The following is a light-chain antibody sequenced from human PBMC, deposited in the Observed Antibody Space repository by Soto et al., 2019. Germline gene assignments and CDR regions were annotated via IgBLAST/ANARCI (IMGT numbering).Light chain of an antibody. CDR3: PSYTTADPWV. J-gene: IGLJ3*02. CDR1: SSDVGAYNR. CDR2: EVT. V-gene: IGLV2-14*01. Sequence: QSALTQPASVSGSPGQSISISCTGTSSDVGAYNRVSWYQHQSGSAPKLIMYEVTNRPSEVSNRFSGSKSANTASLSISGLEAEAEANYYVPSYTTADPWVFGGGTKVTVL.